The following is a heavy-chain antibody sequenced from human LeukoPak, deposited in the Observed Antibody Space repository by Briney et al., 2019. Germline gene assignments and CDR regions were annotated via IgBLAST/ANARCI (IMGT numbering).Heavy chain of an antibody. V-gene: IGHV1-69*13. J-gene: IGHJ6*03. CDR1: GGTFSSYA. CDR2: IIPIFGTA. Sequence: SVKVSCKASGGTFSSYAISWVRQAPGQGLEWMGGIIPIFGTANYAQKFQGRVTITADESTSSAYMELSSLRSDDTAVYYCARAISLSVGPAGPYYYYYYMDVWGKGTTVTISS. D-gene: IGHD2-2*01. CDR3: ARAISLSVGPAGPYYYYYYMDV.